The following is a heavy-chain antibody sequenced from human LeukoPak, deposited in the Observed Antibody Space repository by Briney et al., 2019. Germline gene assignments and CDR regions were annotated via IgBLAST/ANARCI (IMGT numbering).Heavy chain of an antibody. Sequence: SETLSLTCTVSGDSISNYYWSWIRQSPGKELEWIGYMYNRGSTIYNPSLKSRVTISTDTSKNQFSLRLTSVTAADTAVYYCTRAEKAVTGTLDYWGQGTLITVSS. D-gene: IGHD6-19*01. CDR2: MYNRGST. J-gene: IGHJ4*02. V-gene: IGHV4-59*01. CDR1: GDSISNYY. CDR3: TRAEKAVTGTLDY.